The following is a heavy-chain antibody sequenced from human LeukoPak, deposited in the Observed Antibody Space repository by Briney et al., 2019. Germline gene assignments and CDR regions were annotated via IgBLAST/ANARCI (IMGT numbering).Heavy chain of an antibody. CDR3: ARQDYGDHGYFDY. D-gene: IGHD4-17*01. V-gene: IGHV3-30*03. J-gene: IGHJ4*02. Sequence: GGSLRLSCAASGFTFSSYGMHWVRQAPGKGLEWVAVISYDGSNKYYADSVKGRFTISRDNSKNTLYLQMNSLRAEDTAVYYCARQDYGDHGYFDYWGQGTLVTVSS. CDR1: GFTFSSYG. CDR2: ISYDGSNK.